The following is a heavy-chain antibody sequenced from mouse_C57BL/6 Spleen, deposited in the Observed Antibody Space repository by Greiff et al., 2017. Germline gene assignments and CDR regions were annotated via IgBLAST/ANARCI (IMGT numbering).Heavy chain of an antibody. D-gene: IGHD4-1*01. Sequence: EVKLVESGGGLVKPGGSLKLSCAASGFTFSDYGMHWVRQAPEKGLEWVAYISSGSSTIYYADTVKGRFTISRDKAKNTLFLQMTSLRSEDTARYYCARGGTVTWFAYWGQGTLVTVSA. V-gene: IGHV5-17*01. CDR3: ARGGTVTWFAY. J-gene: IGHJ3*01. CDR1: GFTFSDYG. CDR2: ISSGSSTI.